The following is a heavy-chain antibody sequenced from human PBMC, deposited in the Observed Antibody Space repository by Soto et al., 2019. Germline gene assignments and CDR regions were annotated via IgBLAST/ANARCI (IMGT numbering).Heavy chain of an antibody. J-gene: IGHJ3*02. CDR2: IYPEDSDT. V-gene: IGHV5-51*01. D-gene: IGHD3-10*01. CDR1: GYTYPSYW. CDR3: ARRILLWSVRDAFDI. Sequence: GESLKISCKGFGYTYPSYWIGWVRQMPGKGLEWMGIIYPEDSDTRYSPSFQGQVTISADKSISTAYLQWSSLKASDTAMYYCARRILLWSVRDAFDIWGQGTMVPVSS.